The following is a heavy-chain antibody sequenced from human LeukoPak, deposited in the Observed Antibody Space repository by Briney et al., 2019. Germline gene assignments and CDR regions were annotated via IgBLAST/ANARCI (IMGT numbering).Heavy chain of an antibody. CDR1: GFTFSDYN. Sequence: GGSLRLSCAASGFTFSDYNMNWVRQSPEKGLEWVSSITSGTTYIYYADSVRGRFTISRDNSKNTLYLQMNSLRAEDTAVYYCAKGASSIASQWYWGQGTLVTVSS. D-gene: IGHD6-6*01. V-gene: IGHV3-21*04. CDR3: AKGASSIASQWY. CDR2: ITSGTTYI. J-gene: IGHJ4*02.